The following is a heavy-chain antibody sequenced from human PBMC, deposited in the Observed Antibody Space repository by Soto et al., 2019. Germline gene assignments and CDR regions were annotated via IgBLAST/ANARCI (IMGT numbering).Heavy chain of an antibody. CDR2: IWYDGGYK. CDR3: ARDQSGYTYLGDD. J-gene: IGHJ4*02. Sequence: QVQLVESGGGVVQPGRSLRLSCAASGFTFSNYGMHWVRQAPGKGLEWVAVIWYDGGYKYADSVKGRFTISRDNSKNTLYLKMNRLRVEDTAMYYCARDQSGYTYLGDDWGQGTLVTVSS. D-gene: IGHD5-12*01. V-gene: IGHV3-33*01. CDR1: GFTFSNYG.